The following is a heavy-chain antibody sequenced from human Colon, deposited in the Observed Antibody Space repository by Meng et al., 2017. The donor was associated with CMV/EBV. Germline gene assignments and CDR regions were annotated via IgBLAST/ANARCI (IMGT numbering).Heavy chain of an antibody. V-gene: IGHV3-66*02. Sequence: GGPLRLSCAASGFTVNSKYMSWVRQAPGKGLEWVSVIYTNDNTFYADSVKGRFTISRDNSQNTLFLQMNSLRPEDTAVYYCARSRVVGATGPDYWGQGTLVTVSS. CDR3: ARSRVVGATGPDY. CDR2: IYTNDNT. J-gene: IGHJ4*02. D-gene: IGHD1-26*01. CDR1: GFTVNSKY.